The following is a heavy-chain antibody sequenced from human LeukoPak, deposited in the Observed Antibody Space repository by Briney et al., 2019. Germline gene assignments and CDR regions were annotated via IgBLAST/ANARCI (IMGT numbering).Heavy chain of an antibody. D-gene: IGHD2-2*01. CDR2: IYHSGST. CDR3: ARESHCSSTSCRYNWFDP. CDR1: GGSISSGGYS. Sequence: SETLSLTCAVSGGSISSGGYSWSWIRQPPGKGLEWIGYIYHSGSTYYNPSLKSRVTISVDRSKNRFSLKLSSVTAADTAVYYCARESHCSSTSCRYNWFDPWGQGTLVTVSS. J-gene: IGHJ5*02. V-gene: IGHV4-30-2*01.